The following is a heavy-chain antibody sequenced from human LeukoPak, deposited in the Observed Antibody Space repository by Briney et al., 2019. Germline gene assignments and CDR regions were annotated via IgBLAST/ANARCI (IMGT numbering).Heavy chain of an antibody. Sequence: PGRSLRLSCAASGFTFSNYWMTSVSHAPRKGLEWVAKIKQDGSEKDYVHYVKGAFNFSRDDEKNSLYLQINSLRAEDTAFYYCARGIAMANWGQGTLVTVSS. J-gene: IGHJ4*02. D-gene: IGHD3-10*01. CDR2: IKQDGSEK. CDR3: ARGIAMAN. V-gene: IGHV3-7*04. CDR1: GFTFSNYW.